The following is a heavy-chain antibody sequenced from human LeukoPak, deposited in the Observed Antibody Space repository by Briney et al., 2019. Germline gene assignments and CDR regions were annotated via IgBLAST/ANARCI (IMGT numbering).Heavy chain of an antibody. D-gene: IGHD4-17*01. CDR1: GFTFSNYG. J-gene: IGHJ4*02. CDR2: INSGSSDI. V-gene: IGHV3-21*01. Sequence: PGGSLRLSCAAPGFTFSNYGMNWVRQAPGKGLEWVSSINSGSSDIYYADSVKGRFTISRDKAKNSLYLQMNSLRVEDTAVYYCASDRYGDSRETYFDYWGQGTLVTVSS. CDR3: ASDRYGDSRETYFDY.